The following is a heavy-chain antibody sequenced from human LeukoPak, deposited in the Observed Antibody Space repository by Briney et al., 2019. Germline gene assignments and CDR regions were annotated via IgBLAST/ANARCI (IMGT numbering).Heavy chain of an antibody. D-gene: IGHD2-21*02. V-gene: IGHV3-11*01. CDR1: GFTFTDYF. Sequence: GGSLRLSCAASGFTFTDYFMGWIRQAPGKGLDWVSHICRLGDTIDYADSVKGRFTISRDNAKNSLFLQMNFLRAEDAAVYFCARVRRGGDSRYFDYWGQGALVTVPS. CDR2: ICRLGDTI. CDR3: ARVRRGGDSRYFDY. J-gene: IGHJ4*02.